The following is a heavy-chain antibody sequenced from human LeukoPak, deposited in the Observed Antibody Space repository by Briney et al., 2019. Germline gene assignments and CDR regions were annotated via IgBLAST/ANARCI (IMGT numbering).Heavy chain of an antibody. CDR2: ISYDGSNK. CDR1: GFTFSSYG. Sequence: PGRSLRLSCAASGFTFSSYGMHWVRQAPGKGLEWVAVISYDGSNKYYAASVKGRFTISRDNSKNTPYLQMNSLRAEDTAVYYCAKDNFPQQLVPFDYWGQGTLVTVSS. D-gene: IGHD6-13*01. J-gene: IGHJ4*02. CDR3: AKDNFPQQLVPFDY. V-gene: IGHV3-30*18.